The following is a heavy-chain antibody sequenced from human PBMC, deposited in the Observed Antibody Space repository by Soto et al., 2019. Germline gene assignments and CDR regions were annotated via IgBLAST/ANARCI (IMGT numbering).Heavy chain of an antibody. Sequence: SGTLSLTCTVSYCSIHRSTFYWGWIRQPPGKGLEWIGSVHYTGSTYYNPSLKSRVTISVDSSKNQFSLKLSSVTAADTAVYYCVRLNPRDGELDDFGNWFDPWGQGTLVTVSS. CDR3: VRLNPRDGELDDFGNWFDP. V-gene: IGHV4-39*07. CDR1: YCSIHRSTFY. CDR2: VHYTGST. D-gene: IGHD3-3*01. J-gene: IGHJ5*02.